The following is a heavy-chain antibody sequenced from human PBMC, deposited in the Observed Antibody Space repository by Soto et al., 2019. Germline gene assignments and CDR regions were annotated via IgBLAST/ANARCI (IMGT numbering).Heavy chain of an antibody. D-gene: IGHD2-2*02. V-gene: IGHV1-8*01. Sequence: QVQLVQSGAEVKKPGASVKVSCKASGYSFSTYDINWVRQAAGQGLEWMGWVNPKSGNTDYAQRFRGRVTMTSNTSISTAYMELSALTPEDTAVYHCARPYCDSTSCYTDWFDPWGQGTLVTVSS. CDR2: VNPKSGNT. J-gene: IGHJ5*02. CDR3: ARPYCDSTSCYTDWFDP. CDR1: GYSFSTYD.